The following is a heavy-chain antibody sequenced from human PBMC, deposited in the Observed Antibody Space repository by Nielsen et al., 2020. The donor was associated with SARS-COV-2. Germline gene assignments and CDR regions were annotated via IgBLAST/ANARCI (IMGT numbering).Heavy chain of an antibody. Sequence: GGSLRLSCVVSGFHIKGYWMTWVRQAPGKGLEWVGNIQLAGSEKYYVDSVKGRFTISRDNARNTLYLQMNSLRVEETAVYYCARVGFYGDPEYLDYWGPGTLVTVSS. J-gene: IGHJ4*02. CDR1: GFHIKGYW. CDR2: IQLAGSEK. D-gene: IGHD4-17*01. V-gene: IGHV3-7*01. CDR3: ARVGFYGDPEYLDY.